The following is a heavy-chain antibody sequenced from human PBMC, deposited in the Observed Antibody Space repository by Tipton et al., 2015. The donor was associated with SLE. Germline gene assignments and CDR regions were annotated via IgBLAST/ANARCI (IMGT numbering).Heavy chain of an antibody. D-gene: IGHD6-19*01. J-gene: IGHJ5*02. CDR3: AREEYSSGWTEVHWFDP. CDR1: GGSISSYY. CDR2: IYYSGST. V-gene: IGHV4-59*01. Sequence: LRLSCTVSGGSISSYYWSWIRQPPGKGLQWIGYIYYSGSTNYNPSLKSRVTISVDTSKNQFSLKLSSVTAADTAVYYCAREEYSSGWTEVHWFDPWGQGTLVTVSS.